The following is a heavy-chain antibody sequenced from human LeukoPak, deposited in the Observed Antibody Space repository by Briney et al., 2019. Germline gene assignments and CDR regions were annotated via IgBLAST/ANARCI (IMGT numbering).Heavy chain of an antibody. J-gene: IGHJ4*02. D-gene: IGHD1-26*01. CDR1: GGSISSYY. CDR2: IYTSGST. CDR3: ARTRVGATLYYFDY. Sequence: SETLSLTCTVSGGSISSYYWSWIRQPPGKGLEWIGYIYTSGSTNYNPSLKSRVTISVDTSKNQFSLRLSSVTAADTAVYYCARTRVGATLYYFDYWGQGTLVTVSS. V-gene: IGHV4-4*09.